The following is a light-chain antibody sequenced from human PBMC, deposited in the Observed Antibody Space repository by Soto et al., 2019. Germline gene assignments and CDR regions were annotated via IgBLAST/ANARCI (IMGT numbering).Light chain of an antibody. Sequence: QAVLTQPASVSGSPGQSITISCTGTSSDVGGYNLVSWYQQHPDKAPKLVIYEGSKRPSGVSSRFSGSKSGNTASLTISGLQAEDEAEYYCCSYADSNTYVVFGGGTKVTVL. CDR2: EGS. V-gene: IGLV2-23*01. CDR1: SSDVGGYNL. J-gene: IGLJ3*02. CDR3: CSYADSNTYVV.